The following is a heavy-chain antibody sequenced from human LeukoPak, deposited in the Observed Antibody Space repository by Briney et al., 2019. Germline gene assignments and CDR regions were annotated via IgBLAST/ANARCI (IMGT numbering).Heavy chain of an antibody. CDR1: GGTFSSYA. V-gene: IGHV1-69*06. CDR2: IIPIFGTA. D-gene: IGHD1-26*01. J-gene: IGHJ4*02. CDR3: AGAVGAPRGPFDY. Sequence: SVKVSCKASGGTFSSYAISWVRQAPGQGLEWMGGIIPIFGTANYAQKFQGRVTITADKSTSTAYMKLSSLRSEDTAVYYCAGAVGAPRGPFDYWGQGTLVTVSS.